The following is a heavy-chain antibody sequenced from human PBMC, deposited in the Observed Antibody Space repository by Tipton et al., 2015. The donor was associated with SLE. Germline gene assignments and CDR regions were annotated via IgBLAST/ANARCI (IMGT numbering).Heavy chain of an antibody. CDR3: ARAVRVVVVAATSAFDI. CDR1: GGSITISHYY. CDR2: IYYSGST. J-gene: IGHJ3*02. V-gene: IGHV4-39*07. D-gene: IGHD2-15*01. Sequence: TLSLTCTVSGGSITISHYYWGWIRQPPGKGLEWIGSIYYSGSTNYNPSLKSRVTISVDTSKNQFSLKLTSVTAADTAVYYCARAVRVVVVAATSAFDIWGQGTMVTVSS.